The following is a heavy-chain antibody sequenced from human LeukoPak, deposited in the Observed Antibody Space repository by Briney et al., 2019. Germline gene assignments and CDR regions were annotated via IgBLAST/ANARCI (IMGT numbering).Heavy chain of an antibody. V-gene: IGHV3-7*01. CDR3: ATYTHWVAGDV. CDR2: MNQDGSGK. J-gene: IGHJ6*02. CDR1: GFTFSDSW. D-gene: IGHD3-16*01. Sequence: GGSLRLSCGASGFTFSDSWMSWVRQAPGKGLEWVANMNQDGSGKACVDSVKGRFAISRDNARNSLYLQMSSLRAEDAAVYYCATYTHWVAGDVWGQGTTVTVSS.